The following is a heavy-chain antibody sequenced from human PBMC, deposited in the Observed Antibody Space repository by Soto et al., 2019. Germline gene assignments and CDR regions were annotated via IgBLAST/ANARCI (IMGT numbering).Heavy chain of an antibody. CDR1: GFTFSNYG. Sequence: QVQLVESGGGVVQPGRSLRLSCAASGFTFSNYGMHWVRQAPGKGLEWVAVISYDGSNKYYADSVKGRFTISRDNSKNTLYLQMNSLRAEDTAVYYCAKEKSEGATYFDYWGQGTLVTVSS. V-gene: IGHV3-30*18. D-gene: IGHD1-26*01. CDR2: ISYDGSNK. CDR3: AKEKSEGATYFDY. J-gene: IGHJ4*02.